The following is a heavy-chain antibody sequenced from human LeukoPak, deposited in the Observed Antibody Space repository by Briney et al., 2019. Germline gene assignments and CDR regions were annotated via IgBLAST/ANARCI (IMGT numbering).Heavy chain of an antibody. CDR1: GGSFSGYY. Sequence: PSETLSLTCAVYGGSFSGYYWSWIRQPPGKGLEWIGEINHSGSTNYNPSLKSRVTISVDTSKNQFSLKLSSVTAADTAVYYCASRPYCSSTSCSDYWGQGTLVTVSS. D-gene: IGHD2-2*01. V-gene: IGHV4-34*01. CDR2: INHSGST. CDR3: ASRPYCSSTSCSDY. J-gene: IGHJ4*02.